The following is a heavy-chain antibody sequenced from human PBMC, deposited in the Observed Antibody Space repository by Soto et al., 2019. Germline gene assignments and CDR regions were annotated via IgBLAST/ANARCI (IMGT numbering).Heavy chain of an antibody. V-gene: IGHV4-31*03. Sequence: SETLSLTCTVSGGSISSGGYYWSWIRRNQGKGLEWIGYIYYSGSTYYNPSLKSRVTISVDTSKNQFSLKLSSVTAADTAVYYCARAVYCGGDCYNYFVFWCQTTLVSVFS. CDR3: ARAVYCGGDCYNYFVF. CDR2: IYYSGST. J-gene: IGHJ4*02. D-gene: IGHD2-21*01. CDR1: GGSISSGGYY.